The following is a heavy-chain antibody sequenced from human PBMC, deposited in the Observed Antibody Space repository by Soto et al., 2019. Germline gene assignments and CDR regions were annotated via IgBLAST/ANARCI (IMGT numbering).Heavy chain of an antibody. J-gene: IGHJ5*02. CDR3: ARVYYDILTGYYRSWFDP. CDR2: ITTYNGYT. CDR1: GYTFSSYG. Sequence: AAVKVSCKASGYTFSSYGISWVRQAPGQGLEWMGWITTYNGYTNYAQRLQGRVTMTTDTSTSTAYMELRSLRSDDTAVYYCARVYYDILTGYYRSWFDPWGQGTLVTVSS. D-gene: IGHD3-9*01. V-gene: IGHV1-18*01.